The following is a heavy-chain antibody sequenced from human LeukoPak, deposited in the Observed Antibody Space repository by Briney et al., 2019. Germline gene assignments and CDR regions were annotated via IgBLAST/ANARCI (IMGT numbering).Heavy chain of an antibody. J-gene: IGHJ4*02. CDR1: GFTFRGYD. CDR3: ASYSSGWYYFDY. D-gene: IGHD6-19*01. V-gene: IGHV3-13*01. CDR2: IGTAGEI. Sequence: GGSLRLSCAASGFTFRGYDMHWVRQATGKGLEWVSGIGTAGEIYYPGSVKGRFTISRENAKNSLYLQMNSLRAGDTAVYYCASYSSGWYYFDYWGQGTLVTVSS.